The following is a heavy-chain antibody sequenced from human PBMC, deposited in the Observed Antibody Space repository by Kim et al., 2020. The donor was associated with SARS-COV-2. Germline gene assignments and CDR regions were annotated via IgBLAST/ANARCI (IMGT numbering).Heavy chain of an antibody. CDR3: ARDIWVRGVLSGVDY. J-gene: IGHJ4*02. V-gene: IGHV3-30*04. CDR2: ISYDGSNK. D-gene: IGHD3-10*01. CDR1: GFTFSSYA. Sequence: GGSLRLSCAASGFTFSSYAMHWVRQAPGKGLEWVALISYDGSNKYYADSVKGRFTISRDNSKNTLYLQMNSLRAEDTAVYYCARDIWVRGVLSGVDYWGQGTLVTVSS.